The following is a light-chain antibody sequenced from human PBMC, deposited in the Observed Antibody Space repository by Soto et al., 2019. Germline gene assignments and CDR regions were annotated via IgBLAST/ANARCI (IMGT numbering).Light chain of an antibody. CDR3: QHYNNWPTT. J-gene: IGKJ3*01. Sequence: VMTQSPATLSVSPGERATLSCRASQSVSSRLAWYQQKPGQAPRLLIYGASTRATGIPARFSGSGSGTEFTLTISSLQSEDFAVYYCQHYNNWPTTFGPGTKVDIK. CDR2: GAS. V-gene: IGKV3-15*01. CDR1: QSVSSR.